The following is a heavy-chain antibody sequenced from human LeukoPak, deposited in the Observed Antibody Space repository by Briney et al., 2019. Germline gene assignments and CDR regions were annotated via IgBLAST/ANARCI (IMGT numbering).Heavy chain of an antibody. D-gene: IGHD6-19*01. CDR3: ARHSSGWYAHFDY. CDR2: IYYSGST. J-gene: IGHJ4*02. Sequence: SETLSLTCTVSGGSISSYYWSWIRQPPGKGLEWIGYIYYSGSTNYNPSLKSRVTISVDTSKNQLSLKLSSVTAADTAVYYCARHSSGWYAHFDYWGQGTLVTVSS. CDR1: GGSISSYY. V-gene: IGHV4-59*08.